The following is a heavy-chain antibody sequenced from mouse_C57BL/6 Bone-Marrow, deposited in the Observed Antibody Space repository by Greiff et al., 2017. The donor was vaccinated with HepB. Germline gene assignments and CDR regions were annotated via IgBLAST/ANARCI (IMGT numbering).Heavy chain of an antibody. CDR3: ARGDLCDYDVAY. D-gene: IGHD2-4*01. CDR1: GYTFTSYW. CDR2: IHPNSGST. J-gene: IGHJ3*01. Sequence: QVQLQQPGAELVKPGASVKLSCKASGYTFTSYWMHWVKQRPGQGLEWIGMIHPNSGSTNYNEKFKSKATLTVDKSSSTAYMQLSSLTSEDSAVYYCARGDLCDYDVAYWGQGTLVTVSA. V-gene: IGHV1-64*01.